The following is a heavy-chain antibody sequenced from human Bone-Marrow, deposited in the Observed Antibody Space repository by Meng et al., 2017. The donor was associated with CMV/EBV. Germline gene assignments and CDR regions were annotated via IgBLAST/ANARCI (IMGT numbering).Heavy chain of an antibody. CDR1: GFTFDDYT. CDR2: ISSSSSTI. V-gene: IGHV3-48*04. CDR3: ARGLTFDY. D-gene: IGHD4/OR15-4a*01. J-gene: IGHJ4*02. Sequence: GGSLRLSCAASGFTFDDYTMHWVRQAPGEGLEWVSYISSSSSTIYYADSVKGRFTISRDNAKNSLYLQMNSLRAEDTAVYYCARGLTFDYWGQGTLVTVSS.